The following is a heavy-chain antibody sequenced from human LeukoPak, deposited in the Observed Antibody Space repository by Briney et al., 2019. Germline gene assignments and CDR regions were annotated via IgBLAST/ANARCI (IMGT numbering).Heavy chain of an antibody. CDR2: ISASGDST. V-gene: IGHV3-23*01. J-gene: IGHJ4*02. CDR1: GFTFSSYA. D-gene: IGHD1-14*01. CDR3: ARYIRSPLYYFDY. Sequence: GGSLRLSCAASGFTFSSYAMSWARQAPGKGLEWVSTISASGDSTYYADSVKGRFTIFGDLSRNTLYVQMNSLRAEDTAVYYCARYIRSPLYYFDYWGRGTLVTVSS.